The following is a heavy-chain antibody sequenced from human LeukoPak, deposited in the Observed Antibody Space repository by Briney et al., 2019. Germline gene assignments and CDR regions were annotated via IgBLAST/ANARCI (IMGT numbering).Heavy chain of an antibody. J-gene: IGHJ4*02. CDR1: GFTFSSYE. CDR2: ISSSGSTI. D-gene: IGHD2-15*01. Sequence: GGSLRLSCAASGFTFSSYEMNWVREAPGKGLEWVSYISSSGSTIYYADSVKGRFTISRDNAKNSLYLQMNSLRAEDRAVYYCARGNYFSGGSGYQTASFDYWGQGALVTVSS. CDR3: ARGNYFSGGSGYQTASFDY. V-gene: IGHV3-48*03.